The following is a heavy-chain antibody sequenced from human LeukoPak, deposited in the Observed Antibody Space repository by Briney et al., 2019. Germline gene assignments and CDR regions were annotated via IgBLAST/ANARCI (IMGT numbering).Heavy chain of an antibody. CDR1: GFTFDDYA. V-gene: IGHV3-9*03. J-gene: IGHJ3*02. Sequence: PGGSLRLSCAASGFTFDDYAMHWVRQAPGKGLEWVSGISWNGGSIGYADSVKGRFTISRDNAKNSLYLQMNSLRAEDMALYYCAKDRRATGTDAFDIWGQGTMVTISS. CDR2: ISWNGGSI. CDR3: AKDRRATGTDAFDI. D-gene: IGHD1-1*01.